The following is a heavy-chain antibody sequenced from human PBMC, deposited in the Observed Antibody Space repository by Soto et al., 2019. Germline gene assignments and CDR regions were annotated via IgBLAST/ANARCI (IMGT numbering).Heavy chain of an antibody. Sequence: GGSLRLSCAASGFTFSSYAMSWVRQAPGKGLEWVSVISWDGYITYYADSVRGRLTISRDNSKNTVYLQIDSLRAEDTAVYYCAREGDTDMVTTDLDYWGQGTLVTVSS. D-gene: IGHD5-18*01. CDR3: AREGDTDMVTTDLDY. J-gene: IGHJ4*02. CDR2: ISWDGYIT. V-gene: IGHV3-23*01. CDR1: GFTFSSYA.